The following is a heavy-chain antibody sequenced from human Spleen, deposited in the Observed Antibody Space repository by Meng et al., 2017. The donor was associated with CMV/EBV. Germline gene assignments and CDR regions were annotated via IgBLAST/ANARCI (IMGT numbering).Heavy chain of an antibody. D-gene: IGHD4-11*01. V-gene: IGHV3-23*03. CDR1: GFTFSSFW. CDR2: IYSGGSST. CDR3: AKVSINYDGFDP. Sequence: GESLKISCAASGFTFSSFWMSWVRQAPGKGLEWVSLIYSGGSSTYYADSVKGRFTISRDNSKNTLNLQMNSLRAEDTAVYYCAKVSINYDGFDPWGQGTLVTVSS. J-gene: IGHJ5*02.